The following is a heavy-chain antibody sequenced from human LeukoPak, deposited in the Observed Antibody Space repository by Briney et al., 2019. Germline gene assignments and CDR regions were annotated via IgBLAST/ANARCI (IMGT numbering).Heavy chain of an antibody. J-gene: IGHJ4*02. CDR1: GFTFSSYW. D-gene: IGHD2-15*01. CDR2: IKQDGSEK. CDR3: ASGREDIVVVVPLRD. V-gene: IGHV3-7*01. Sequence: PGGSLRLSCAASGFTFSSYWMSWVRQAPGEGLEWVANIKQDGSEKYYVDSVKGRVTLSRDNAKNSLYLQMNSLRAEDTAVYYCASGREDIVVVVPLRDWGQGTLVTVSS.